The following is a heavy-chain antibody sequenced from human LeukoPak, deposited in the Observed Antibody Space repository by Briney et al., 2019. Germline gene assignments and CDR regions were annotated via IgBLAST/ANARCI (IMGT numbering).Heavy chain of an antibody. CDR2: ISGSGSNK. D-gene: IGHD6-19*01. CDR3: ATSHSSVAGIVGD. J-gene: IGHJ4*02. CDR1: GFTFSDYF. Sequence: PGGSLRLSCAVSGFTFSDYFMTWIRQAPGKGLEWVSYISGSGSNKYYADSVRGRFTISRDNAKNSLYPQMNSLRVEDTAVYYCATSHSSVAGIVGDWGQGTLVTVSS. V-gene: IGHV3-11*04.